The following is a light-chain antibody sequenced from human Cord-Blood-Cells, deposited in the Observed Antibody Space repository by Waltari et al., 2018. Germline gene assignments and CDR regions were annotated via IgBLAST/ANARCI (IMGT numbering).Light chain of an antibody. J-gene: IGLJ2*01. CDR1: SLRSYY. CDR3: NSRDSSGNL. Sequence: SSELTQDPAVSVALGQTVRITCQGASLRSYYASWYQQKPGQAPVLVIYGKNNRPSGIPDRFSGSSSGNTASLTITGAQAEDEADYYCNSRDSSGNLFGGGTKLTVL. CDR2: GKN. V-gene: IGLV3-19*01.